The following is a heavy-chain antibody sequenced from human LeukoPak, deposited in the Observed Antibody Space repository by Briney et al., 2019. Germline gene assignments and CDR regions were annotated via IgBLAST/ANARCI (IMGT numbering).Heavy chain of an antibody. Sequence: GASVKVSCKASGYTFTSYDINWVRQATGQGLEWMGWMNLNSGNTGYAQKFQGRVTITRNTSISTAYMELSSLRSEDTAVYYCARGLIEVTTDFDYWGQGTLVTVSS. CDR3: ARGLIEVTTDFDY. V-gene: IGHV1-8*03. CDR2: MNLNSGNT. D-gene: IGHD4-17*01. CDR1: GYTFTSYD. J-gene: IGHJ4*02.